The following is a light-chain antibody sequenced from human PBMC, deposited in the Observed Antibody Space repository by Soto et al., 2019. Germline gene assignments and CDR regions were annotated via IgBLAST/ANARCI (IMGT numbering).Light chain of an antibody. CDR2: DAS. V-gene: IGKV3-11*01. Sequence: EIVMTQSPATLSVSPGERATLSCRASQRVSNDLAWYQQKPGQAPRLLIYDASNRATGIPARFSGSGSGTDFTLTISSLEPEDFAVYYCHQRNKWRTFGQGTKVDIK. J-gene: IGKJ1*01. CDR3: HQRNKWRT. CDR1: QRVSND.